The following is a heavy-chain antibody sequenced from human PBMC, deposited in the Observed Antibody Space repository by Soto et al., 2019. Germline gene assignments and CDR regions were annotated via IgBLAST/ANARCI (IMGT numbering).Heavy chain of an antibody. D-gene: IGHD3-3*01. J-gene: IGHJ6*02. CDR1: GYTFTSYY. CDR2: INPSGGST. Sequence: ASVKVSCKASGYTFTSYYMHWVRQAPGQGLEWMGIINPSGGSTSYAQKFQGRVTMTRDTSTSTVYMELSSLRSEDTAVYCCASVCDPPYYDFWSGYPQDYYYYGMDVWGQGTTVTVSS. CDR3: ASVCDPPYYDFWSGYPQDYYYYGMDV. V-gene: IGHV1-46*01.